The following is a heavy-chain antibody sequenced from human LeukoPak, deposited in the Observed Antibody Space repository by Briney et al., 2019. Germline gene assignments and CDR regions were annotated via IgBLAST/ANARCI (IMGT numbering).Heavy chain of an antibody. CDR1: GFTFSSYR. CDR2: IFYSGST. V-gene: IGHV4-4*02. J-gene: IGHJ3*02. Sequence: GSLRLSCAASGFTFSSYRMNWVRQAPGKGLEWIGNIFYSGSTYYSPSVKSRVTISLDTSRNQFSLKLNSVTAADTAVYYCAKSNGYGLVDIWGQGTMVTVSS. CDR3: AKSNGYGLVDI. D-gene: IGHD3-10*01.